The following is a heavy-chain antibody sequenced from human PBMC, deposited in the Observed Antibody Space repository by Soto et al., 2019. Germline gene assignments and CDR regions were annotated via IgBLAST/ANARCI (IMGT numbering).Heavy chain of an antibody. Sequence: PSETLSLTCTVSGGSISSYYWSWIRQPPGKGLEWIGYIYYSGSTNYNPSLKSRVTISVDTSKNQFSLKLSSVTAADTAVYYCASRYYDILTGYYRFDPWGQGTLVTVSS. J-gene: IGHJ5*02. CDR2: IYYSGST. D-gene: IGHD3-9*01. V-gene: IGHV4-59*08. CDR3: ASRYYDILTGYYRFDP. CDR1: GGSISSYY.